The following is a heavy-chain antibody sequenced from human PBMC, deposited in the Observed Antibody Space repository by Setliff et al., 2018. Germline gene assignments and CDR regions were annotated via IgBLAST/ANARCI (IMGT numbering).Heavy chain of an antibody. V-gene: IGHV1-69*05. CDR1: GGTFRSYG. J-gene: IGHJ5*02. D-gene: IGHD2-15*01. CDR2: TIPMFGSA. Sequence: SVKVSCKASGGTFRSYGISWVRQASGQGLEWMGGTIPMFGSANYAQKFQGRVTIITDEFTGTAYMELNSLTSEDTAVYYCARSPALLGIVYLDPWGQGTRVTVSS. CDR3: ARSPALLGIVYLDP.